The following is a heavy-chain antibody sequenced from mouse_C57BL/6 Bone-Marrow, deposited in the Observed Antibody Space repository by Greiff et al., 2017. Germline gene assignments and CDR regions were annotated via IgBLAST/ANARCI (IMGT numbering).Heavy chain of an antibody. CDR3: ARDGDFPFAY. CDR2: SRNKANDYTT. CDR1: GFTFSDFY. J-gene: IGHJ3*01. Sequence: EVKLMESGGGLVQSGRSLRLSCATSGFTFSDFYMEWVRQAPGKGLEWIAASRNKANDYTTEYSASVKGRFIVSRDTSQSILYLQMNALRAEDPAIYYCARDGDFPFAYWGQGTLVTVSA. V-gene: IGHV7-1*01.